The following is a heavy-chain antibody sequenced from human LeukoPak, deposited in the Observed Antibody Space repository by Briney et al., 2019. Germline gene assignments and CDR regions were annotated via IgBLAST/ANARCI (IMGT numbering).Heavy chain of an antibody. CDR2: IHHSGRA. D-gene: IGHD3-16*01. CDR1: GDSITGHY. CDR3: ARFGFDFDMEV. Sequence: PPETLSLTSTHSGDSITGHYWTWIRQPPGKGLESIAQIHHSGRADYNPPLQRRVTISEDTAKNQISLHLSSVPAANTAVYCCARFGFDFDMEVWGQGTTVAVSS. J-gene: IGHJ6*02. V-gene: IGHV4-59*11.